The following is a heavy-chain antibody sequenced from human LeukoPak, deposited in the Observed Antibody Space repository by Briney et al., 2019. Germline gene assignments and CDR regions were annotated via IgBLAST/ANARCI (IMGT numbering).Heavy chain of an antibody. D-gene: IGHD6-13*01. V-gene: IGHV3-23*01. CDR3: AKCPAAAGTHWFDP. J-gene: IGHJ5*02. CDR2: IRGSGGST. CDR1: GFTFSSYA. Sequence: GGSLRLSCAASGFTFSSYAMSSVRQAPGKGLEGGSAIRGSGGSTYYADSVKGRFTISRDNCKNTLYLQMNSLRAEATAVYYCAKCPAAAGTHWFDPWGQGTLVTVSS.